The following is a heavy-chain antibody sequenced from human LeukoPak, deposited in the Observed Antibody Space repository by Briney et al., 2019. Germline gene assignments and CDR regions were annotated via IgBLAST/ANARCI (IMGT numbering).Heavy chain of an antibody. CDR1: GFSFSKYG. CDR2: ITGDGGGT. D-gene: IGHD4-17*01. J-gene: IGHJ4*02. Sequence: PGGSLRLSCAASGFSFSKYGMSWVRQAPGKGLEWVSAITGDGGGTLYVDSVKGRFIISRDNSKNTLYLQMSSLRAEDTAVYYCAGATTGTIKYFDFWGQGTLVTVSS. V-gene: IGHV3-23*01. CDR3: AGATTGTIKYFDF.